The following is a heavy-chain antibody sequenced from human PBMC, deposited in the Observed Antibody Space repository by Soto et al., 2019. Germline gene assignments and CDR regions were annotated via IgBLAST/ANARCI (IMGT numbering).Heavy chain of an antibody. D-gene: IGHD3-22*01. V-gene: IGHV3-23*01. CDR1: RFTFSSYA. CDR2: ISGSGGST. CDR3: ANSGGYYYDSSGYYDY. Sequence: EVQLLESGGGLVQPGGSLRLSCAASRFTFSSYAMSWVRQAPGKGLEWVSAISGSGGSTYYADSVKGRFTISRDNSKNTLELQMNSLRAEDTAVYYCANSGGYYYDSSGYYDYWGQGTLVTVSS. J-gene: IGHJ4*02.